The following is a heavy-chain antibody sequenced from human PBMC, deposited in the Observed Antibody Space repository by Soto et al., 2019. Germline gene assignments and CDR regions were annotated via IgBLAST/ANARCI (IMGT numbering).Heavy chain of an antibody. J-gene: IGHJ4*02. CDR1: GFTFDDYA. Sequence: PRLSCAASGFTFDDYAMHWVRQAPGRGLEWVSGISWNSGSIGYADSVKGRFTISRDNARNSLYLQMNSLRAEGTALYYCAKGKYSSFFDYWGQGTLVTVSS. CDR2: ISWNSGSI. CDR3: AKGKYSSFFDY. V-gene: IGHV3-9*01. D-gene: IGHD6-19*01.